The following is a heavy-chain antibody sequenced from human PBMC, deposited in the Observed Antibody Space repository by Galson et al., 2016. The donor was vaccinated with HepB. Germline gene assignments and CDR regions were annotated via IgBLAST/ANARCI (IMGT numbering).Heavy chain of an antibody. CDR3: TTILRGVAGA. CDR1: GFTFTNAW. J-gene: IGHJ5*02. V-gene: IGHV3-15*01. CDR2: IKRKTDDGTT. D-gene: IGHD2-15*01. Sequence: SLRLSCAASGFTFTNAWMNWVRQAPGKGLEWVGRIKRKTDDGTTDYAAPVQGRFTISRDDSKNTLNLQMNGLKTEDTAVYYCTTILRGVAGAWGQGALVTVSS.